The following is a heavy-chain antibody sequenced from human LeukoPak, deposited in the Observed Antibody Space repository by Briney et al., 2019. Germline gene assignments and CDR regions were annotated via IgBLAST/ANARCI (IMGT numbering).Heavy chain of an antibody. Sequence: GGSLRLSCAASGFTLSSYSMNWVRQAPGKGLEWVANIKQDGSEKYYVDSVKGRFTISRDNAKNSLYLQMNSLRAEDTAVYYCARETHGDYMDVWGKGTTVTVSS. J-gene: IGHJ6*03. CDR3: ARETHGDYMDV. CDR2: IKQDGSEK. CDR1: GFTLSSYS. V-gene: IGHV3-7*01. D-gene: IGHD3-10*01.